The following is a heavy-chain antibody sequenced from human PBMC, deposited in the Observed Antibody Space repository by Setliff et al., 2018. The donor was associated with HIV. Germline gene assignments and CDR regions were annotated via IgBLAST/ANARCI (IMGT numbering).Heavy chain of an antibody. D-gene: IGHD2-15*01. V-gene: IGHV4-59*11. CDR2: ISYSGRP. J-gene: IGHJ4*02. Sequence: PSETLSLTCSVSGGSITSHYWTWIRQPPGKGLEWIGVISYSGRPHYNPSLKSRVTIGMDTSKNQVSLTLSSVTAVDTAVYYCARFCSGGSCPDYWGQGTLVTVSS. CDR1: GGSITSHY. CDR3: ARFCSGGSCPDY.